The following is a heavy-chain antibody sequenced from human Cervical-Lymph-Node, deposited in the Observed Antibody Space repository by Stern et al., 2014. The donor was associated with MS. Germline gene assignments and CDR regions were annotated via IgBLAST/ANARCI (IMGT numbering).Heavy chain of an antibody. CDR3: ASARNTAFDI. CDR2: INPSGGLT. Sequence: VQLVQSGAEVKKPGASVKVSCKASEYTFTYFFMHWVRQAPGQGLEWMGVINPSGGLTTYAQKFQGRVTMTRDTSTSTVYMELTSLTSEDTAVYYCASARNTAFDIWGQGTLVTVSS. V-gene: IGHV1-46*03. CDR1: EYTFTYFF. J-gene: IGHJ3*02.